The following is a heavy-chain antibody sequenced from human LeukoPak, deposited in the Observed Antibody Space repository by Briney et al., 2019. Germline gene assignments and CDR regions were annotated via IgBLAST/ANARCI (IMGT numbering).Heavy chain of an antibody. CDR2: IFYSGST. V-gene: IGHV4-39*07. CDR3: ARGLAARTRKYYYYYYMDV. D-gene: IGHD6-13*01. J-gene: IGHJ6*03. Sequence: SETLSLTCTVSSGSIRSSSYYWGWIRQPPGTGLEWLGSIFYSGSTYYNPSLKSRVTISVDTSKNQFSLKLSSVTAADTAVYYCARGLAARTRKYYYYYYMDVWGKGTTVTVSS. CDR1: SGSIRSSSYY.